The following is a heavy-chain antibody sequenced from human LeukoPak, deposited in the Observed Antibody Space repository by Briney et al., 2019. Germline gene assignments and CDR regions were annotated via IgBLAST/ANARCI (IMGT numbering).Heavy chain of an antibody. V-gene: IGHV4-31*03. Sequence: SETLSLTCTVSGGSISSGGYYWSWVRQHAGKGLEWIGYISYSGSTYYNPSLKSRLTISVDTSKNQFSQNLSSVTAADTAVYYYARGAANSYYYYYYMDVWGKGTTVTVSS. J-gene: IGHJ6*03. CDR1: GGSISSGGYY. D-gene: IGHD1-26*01. CDR2: ISYSGST. CDR3: ARGAANSYYYYYYMDV.